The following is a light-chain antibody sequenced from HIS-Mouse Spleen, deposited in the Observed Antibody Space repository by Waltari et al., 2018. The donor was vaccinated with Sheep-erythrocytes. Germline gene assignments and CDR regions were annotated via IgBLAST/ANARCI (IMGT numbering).Light chain of an antibody. CDR3: QQYNNWTPPYT. Sequence: DIVMTQSPATLSVSLGERATLSCRASQSVSSNLAWYQQKPGQAPRLLIYGASTRATGIPARFSCSGSGTEFTLTISSMQSEDFAVYYCQQYNNWTPPYTFGQGTKLEIK. J-gene: IGKJ2*01. CDR1: QSVSSN. V-gene: IGKV3-15*01. CDR2: GAS.